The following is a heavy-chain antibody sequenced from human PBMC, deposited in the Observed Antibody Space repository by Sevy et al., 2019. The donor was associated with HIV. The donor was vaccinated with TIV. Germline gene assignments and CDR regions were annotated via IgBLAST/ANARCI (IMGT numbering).Heavy chain of an antibody. CDR2: IKQDGSEK. CDR3: ARDYGSYSSSSGYDY. J-gene: IGHJ4*02. CDR1: GFTFSSYW. Sequence: GGSLRLSCAASGFTFSSYWMSWVRQAPGKGLEWVANIKQDGSEKYYVDSVKGRFTIPRDNAKNSLYLQMNSLRAEDTAVYYCARDYGSYSSSSGYDYWGQGTLVTVSS. D-gene: IGHD6-6*01. V-gene: IGHV3-7*01.